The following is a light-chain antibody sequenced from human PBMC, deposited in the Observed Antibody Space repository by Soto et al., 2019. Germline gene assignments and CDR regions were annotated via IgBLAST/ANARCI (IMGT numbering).Light chain of an antibody. V-gene: IGKV4-1*01. CDR2: WSS. CDR1: RTVLYTSNNKNY. Sequence: DIVMTQSPDSLAVSLGERATINCKSSRTVLYTSNNKNYLAWYQQKPGQPPKLLLYWSSTRQSGVPDRFSGSESGTHFTLTISSLQAEYVAVYYCQQYSAPPWTFGQGTKVEIK. J-gene: IGKJ1*01. CDR3: QQYSAPPWT.